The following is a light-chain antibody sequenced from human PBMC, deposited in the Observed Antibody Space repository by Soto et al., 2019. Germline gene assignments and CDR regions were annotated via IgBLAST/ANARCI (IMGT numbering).Light chain of an antibody. Sequence: DIQMTQSPSTLSASIGDRVTITCRASQRIDTWLAWYQQKPGTAPKLLIYKATILQSGVPSRFSGSGSGTEFTLAISGLQPDDFATYYCQQYETFSPWTFGQGTKVDIK. CDR3: QQYETFSPWT. CDR1: QRIDTW. V-gene: IGKV1-5*03. J-gene: IGKJ1*01. CDR2: KAT.